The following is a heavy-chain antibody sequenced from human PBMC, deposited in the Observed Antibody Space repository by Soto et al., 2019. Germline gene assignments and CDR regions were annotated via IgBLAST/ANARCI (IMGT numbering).Heavy chain of an antibody. Sequence: GGSLRLSCAASGFTFSSYSMNWVRQAPGKGLEWVSSISSSSSYIYYADSVKGRFTISRDNAKNSLYLQMNSLRAEDTAVYYCARDGRGVVVVAATNPLDYWGQGTLVTVSS. D-gene: IGHD2-15*01. CDR1: GFTFSSYS. V-gene: IGHV3-21*01. CDR2: ISSSSSYI. J-gene: IGHJ4*02. CDR3: ARDGRGVVVVAATNPLDY.